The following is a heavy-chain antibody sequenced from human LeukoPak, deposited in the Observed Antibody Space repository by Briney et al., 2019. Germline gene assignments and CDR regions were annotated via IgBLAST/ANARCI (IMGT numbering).Heavy chain of an antibody. CDR2: IYNTGST. D-gene: IGHD3-22*01. J-gene: IGHJ4*02. V-gene: IGHV4-59*01. CDR3: ARHTSGYYSSFDY. CDR1: GDSIRNYY. Sequence: PSETLSLTCIVSGDSIRNYYWNWIRQPPGKGLEWIGYIYNTGSTNYNPSLKSRVTISVDPSKNQFSLKLSSVTAADTAVYYCARHTSGYYSSFDYWGQGTLVTVSS.